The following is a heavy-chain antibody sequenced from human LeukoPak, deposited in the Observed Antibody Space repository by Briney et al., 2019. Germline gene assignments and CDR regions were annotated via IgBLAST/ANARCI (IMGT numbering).Heavy chain of an antibody. CDR3: AKDHNDFWSGYPPN. CDR1: GFTFINHA. Sequence: GESLRLSCAASGFTFINHAMTWVRQAPGKGLEWVSAIGGSGGVTYYADSVRGRFTISRDNSKNTLYLQMNSLRADDTAVYYCAKDHNDFWSGYPPNWGQGTLVTVSS. V-gene: IGHV3-23*01. D-gene: IGHD3-3*01. CDR2: IGGSGGVT. J-gene: IGHJ4*02.